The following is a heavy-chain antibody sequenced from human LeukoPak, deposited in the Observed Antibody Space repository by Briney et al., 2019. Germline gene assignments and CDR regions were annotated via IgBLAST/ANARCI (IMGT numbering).Heavy chain of an antibody. D-gene: IGHD5-18*01. Sequence: SETLPLTCAVSGGSITSNNWWSWVRQPPGKGLEWIGCIYYTGSTYYNPSLKSRVTISVDTSKNQFSLKLSSVTAADTAVYYCARIVGTISSSYGGSLYYIDVWGKGTTVTISS. CDR2: IYYTGST. CDR3: ARIVGTISSSYGGSLYYIDV. J-gene: IGHJ6*03. V-gene: IGHV4-4*02. CDR1: GGSITSNNW.